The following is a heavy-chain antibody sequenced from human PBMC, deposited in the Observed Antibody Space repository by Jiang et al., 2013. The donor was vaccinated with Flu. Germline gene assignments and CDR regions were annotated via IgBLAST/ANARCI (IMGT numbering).Heavy chain of an antibody. V-gene: IGHV4-4*02. CDR3: ARCRVLGKVSCWYFDL. CDR1: GGSISSSNW. D-gene: IGHD7-27*01. Sequence: GLVKPSGTLSLTCAVSGGSISSSNWWSWVRQPPGKGLEWIGEIYHSGSTNYNPSLKSRVTISVDKSKNQFSLKLSSVTAADTAVYYCARCRVLGKVSCWYFDLWGRGTLVTVSS. J-gene: IGHJ2*01. CDR2: IYHSGST.